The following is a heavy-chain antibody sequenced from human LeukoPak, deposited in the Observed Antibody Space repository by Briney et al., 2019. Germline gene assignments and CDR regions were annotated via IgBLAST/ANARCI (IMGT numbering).Heavy chain of an antibody. CDR1: GFTLSGYW. J-gene: IGHJ4*02. V-gene: IGHV4-34*01. CDR2: ISQSGST. D-gene: IGHD2-15*01. CDR3: ARGRYCSGGSCYYY. Sequence: GSLRLSCAASGFTLSGYWMSWVRQPPGKGLEWIGEISQSGSTNYNPSLKSRVTMSVDTSKNQFSLKLSSVTAADTAVYYCARGRYCSGGSCYYYWGQGTLVTVSS.